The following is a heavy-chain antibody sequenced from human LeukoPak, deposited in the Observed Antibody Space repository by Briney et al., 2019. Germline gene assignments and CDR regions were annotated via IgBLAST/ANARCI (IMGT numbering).Heavy chain of an antibody. CDR1: GYSFTSYW. Sequence: GESLQISCKGSGYSFTSYWIGWVRQMPGKGVEWMGIIYPGDSDTRYSPSFQDQVTISADKSISTAYLQRSSLTASDTTTHYCAVGYSSGWATGYWGQGTLVTVSS. CDR3: AVGYSSGWATGY. J-gene: IGHJ4*02. V-gene: IGHV5-51*01. D-gene: IGHD6-19*01. CDR2: IYPGDSDT.